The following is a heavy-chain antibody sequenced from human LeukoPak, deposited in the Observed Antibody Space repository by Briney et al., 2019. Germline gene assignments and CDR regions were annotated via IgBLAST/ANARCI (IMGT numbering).Heavy chain of an antibody. J-gene: IGHJ4*02. V-gene: IGHV3-21*04. CDR3: ARGTLAATHVDY. D-gene: IGHD2-15*01. CDR1: GFTFSSYA. CDR2: ISSSGSYI. Sequence: GGSLRLSCAASGFTFSSYAMHWVRQAPGTGLEWVSSISSSGSYIYYANSLKGRFTISRDNSKNTLYLQMNSLRAEDTAVYYCARGTLAATHVDYWGQGTLVTVSS.